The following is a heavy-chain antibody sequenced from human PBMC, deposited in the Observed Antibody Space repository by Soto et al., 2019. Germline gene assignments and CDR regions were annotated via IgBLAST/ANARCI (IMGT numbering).Heavy chain of an antibody. CDR2: VKSNSDGGTT. CDR1: GFTFANAW. J-gene: IGHJ6*04. V-gene: IGHV3-15*01. CDR3: NTCSRGNCYGRVDA. Sequence: EVQLVESGGGLVKPGGSLRLSCAASGFTFANAWMSWVRQAPGKGLEWVGRVKSNSDGGTTDYAAPVKGRFTISRDDSKNTLYLQINSLEIEDTAIYYCNTCSRGNCYGRVDAWGKGATVTVSS. D-gene: IGHD2-15*01.